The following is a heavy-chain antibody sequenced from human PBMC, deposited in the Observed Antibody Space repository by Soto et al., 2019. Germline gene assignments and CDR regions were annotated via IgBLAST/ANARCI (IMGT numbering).Heavy chain of an antibody. J-gene: IGHJ6*02. CDR1: GGSINNFY. Sequence: QVQLQESGPGLVKPSETVSLTCAVSGGSINNFYWSWIRQPPGKGLEWLGYIYSSGDTNYSPSLKSRVTISVDRSKNQFSLKLSSVTAADTAVYYSARDYPYFTLTTTGGMDVWGQGTTVTVSS. D-gene: IGHD4-17*01. V-gene: IGHV4-59*01. CDR2: IYSSGDT. CDR3: ARDYPYFTLTTTGGMDV.